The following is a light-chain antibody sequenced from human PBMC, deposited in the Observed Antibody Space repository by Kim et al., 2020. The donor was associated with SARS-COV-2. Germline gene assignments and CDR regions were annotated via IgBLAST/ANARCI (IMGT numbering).Light chain of an antibody. CDR3: QQYGSSYT. CDR1: QSVSSSY. V-gene: IGKV3-20*01. CDR2: GAS. J-gene: IGKJ2*01. Sequence: SLSPGERATLSGRASQSVSSSYLAWYQQKPGQAPRLLIYGASSRATGIPDRFSGSGSGTDFTLTISRLEPEDFAVYYGQQYGSSYTFGQGTKLEI.